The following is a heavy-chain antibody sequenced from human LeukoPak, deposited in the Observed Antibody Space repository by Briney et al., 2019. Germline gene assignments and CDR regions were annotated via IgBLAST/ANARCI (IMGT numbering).Heavy chain of an antibody. J-gene: IGHJ4*02. CDR3: AKPYVWGSYRYNYFDY. V-gene: IGHV3-23*01. Sequence: GGSLRLSCAASGFTFSSYAMSWVRQAPGKGLEWVSAISGSGGSTYYADSVKGRFTISRDNSKNTLYLQMNSLRAEDTAVYYCAKPYVWGSYRYNYFDYWGQGTLVTVSS. D-gene: IGHD3-16*02. CDR1: GFTFSSYA. CDR2: ISGSGGST.